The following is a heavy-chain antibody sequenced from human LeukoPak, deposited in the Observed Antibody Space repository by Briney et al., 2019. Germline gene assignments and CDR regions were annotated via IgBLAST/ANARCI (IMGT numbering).Heavy chain of an antibody. V-gene: IGHV3-33*01. J-gene: IGHJ3*02. CDR3: ARAGETAMVKDAFDI. D-gene: IGHD5-18*01. CDR1: GFTFSSYG. CDR2: IWYDGGNK. Sequence: GGSLRLSCAASGFTFSSYGMHWVRQAPGKGLEWLAVIWYDGGNKYYADSVKGRFTISRDNSKNTLCLQMNSLRAEDTAVYYCARAGETAMVKDAFDIWGQGTMVTVSS.